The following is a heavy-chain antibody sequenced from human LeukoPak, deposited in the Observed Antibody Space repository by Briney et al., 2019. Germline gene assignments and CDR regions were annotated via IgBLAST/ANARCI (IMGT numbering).Heavy chain of an antibody. CDR1: GDSISSYY. V-gene: IGHV4-59*01. CDR3: ARDQYGDYDFDY. Sequence: SETLSLTCTVSGDSISSYYWSWIRQPPGKGLEWIAYIYYSGITNYNPSLKSRVTISVDTSKNQFSLKRSSVTAADTAVYYCARDQYGDYDFDYWGQGTLVTVSS. CDR2: IYYSGIT. J-gene: IGHJ4*02. D-gene: IGHD4-17*01.